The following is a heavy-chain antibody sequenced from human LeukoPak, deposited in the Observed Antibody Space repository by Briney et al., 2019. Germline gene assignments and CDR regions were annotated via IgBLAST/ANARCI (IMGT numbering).Heavy chain of an antibody. Sequence: ASVKVSCKASGYTFTRYAINWVRQAPGQGLEWMGWIDTNTGNPTYAQAFTGRLVFSMDTSVSTAYLQISSLKAEDTAVYYCVRDPYGDYSTFDYWSQGTLVTVTS. V-gene: IGHV7-4-1*02. CDR3: VRDPYGDYSTFDY. D-gene: IGHD4-17*01. CDR1: GYTFTRYA. J-gene: IGHJ4*02. CDR2: IDTNTGNP.